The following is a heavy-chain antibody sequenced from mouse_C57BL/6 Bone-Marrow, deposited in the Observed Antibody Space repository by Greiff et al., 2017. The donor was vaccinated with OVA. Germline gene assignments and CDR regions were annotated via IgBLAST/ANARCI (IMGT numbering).Heavy chain of an antibody. CDR3: ASRYGSSFNWYFDV. CDR1: GYSITSGYY. J-gene: IGHJ1*03. V-gene: IGHV3-6*01. Sequence: EVKLMESGPGLVKPSQSLSLTCSVTGYSITSGYYWNWIRQFPGNKLEWMGYISYDGSNNYNPSLKNRISITRDTSKNQFFLKLNSVTTEDTATYYCASRYGSSFNWYFDVWGTGTTVTVSS. D-gene: IGHD1-1*01. CDR2: ISYDGSN.